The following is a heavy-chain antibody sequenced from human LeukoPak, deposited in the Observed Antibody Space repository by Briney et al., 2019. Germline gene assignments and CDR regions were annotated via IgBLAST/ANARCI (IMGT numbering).Heavy chain of an antibody. CDR3: ARAPTAAGYSYGYFDY. CDR2: INHSGST. J-gene: IGHJ4*02. D-gene: IGHD5-18*01. V-gene: IGHV4-34*01. CDR1: GGSFSGYY. Sequence: PSETLSLTCAVYGGSFSGYYWSWIRQPPGKGLEWIGEINHSGSTNYNPSLKSRVTISEDTSKNQFSLKLSSVTAADTAVYYCARAPTAAGYSYGYFDYWGQGTLVTVSS.